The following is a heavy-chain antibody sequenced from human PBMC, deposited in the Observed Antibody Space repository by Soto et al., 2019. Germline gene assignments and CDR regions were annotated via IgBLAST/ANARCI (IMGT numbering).Heavy chain of an antibody. Sequence: HPGGSLRLSCSASGFTFSSYAMHWVRQAPGKGLEYVSGIRGNGDPPFYADSVKGRFTISRDNSKNTLYLQMSSLSADDTAVYHCVKSRGGNNFDFFDWGQGALVTVSS. CDR1: GFTFSSYA. CDR3: VKSRGGNNFDFFD. D-gene: IGHD5-12*01. J-gene: IGHJ4*02. V-gene: IGHV3-64D*06. CDR2: IRGNGDPP.